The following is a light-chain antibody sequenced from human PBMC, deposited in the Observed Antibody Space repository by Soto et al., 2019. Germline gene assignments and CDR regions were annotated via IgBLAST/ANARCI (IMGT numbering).Light chain of an antibody. V-gene: IGKV2D-30*01. CDR1: QSLVYSDGNTY. Sequence: DVVMTQSPLSLPVTLGQPASISCRSSQSLVYSDGNTYLSWFQQRPGQSPRRLIYKVSNWDSGVPDRFSCSGSGADFTLRISRVEAEDVGVYFCMQGTHWPPTFGQGTRLEIK. CDR3: MQGTHWPPT. J-gene: IGKJ5*01. CDR2: KVS.